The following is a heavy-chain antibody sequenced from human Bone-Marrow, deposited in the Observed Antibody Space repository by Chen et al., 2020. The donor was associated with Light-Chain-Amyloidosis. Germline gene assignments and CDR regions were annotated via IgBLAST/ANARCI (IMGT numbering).Heavy chain of an antibody. CDR3: ARDGYNSGHFQI. D-gene: IGHD5-12*01. CDR1: GFDFNDYH. J-gene: IGHJ1*01. Sequence: VQLAESGGGLVEPGGSMRLSCAASGFDFNDYHMSWIRQAPGKGLEWVSTFLNSGRRLLYADSVKGRFTVSRDSAKKSLYLQMDSLRADDTAVYFCARDGYNSGHFQIWGRGTLVSV. V-gene: IGHV3-11*01. CDR2: FLNSGRRL.